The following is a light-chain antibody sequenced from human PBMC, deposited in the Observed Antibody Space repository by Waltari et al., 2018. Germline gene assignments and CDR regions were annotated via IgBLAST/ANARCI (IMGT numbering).Light chain of an antibody. CDR2: KDR. CDR1: VLQKQY. CDR3: QSADSSGTFYV. J-gene: IGLJ1*01. Sequence: YELTQPPSVSVSPGQTARITCSGDVLQKQYANLYQQKPGQAPVWVIYKDRERPSGIPERFSGSSSGTTVTLTISGVLAEDEADYYCQSADSSGTFYVFGTGTKVTVL. V-gene: IGLV3-25*03.